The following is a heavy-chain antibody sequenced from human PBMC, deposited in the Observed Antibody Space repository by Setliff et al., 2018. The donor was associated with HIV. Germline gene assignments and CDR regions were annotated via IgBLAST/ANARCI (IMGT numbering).Heavy chain of an antibody. J-gene: IGHJ5*02. V-gene: IGHV3-7*03. CDR1: GFVFSDFW. D-gene: IGHD2-8*01. Sequence: GGSLRLSCAASGFVFSDFWMSWARQAPGKGLEWVANMDEHGDKKYYVASLKGRFTISRDNAKNSLYLQMNTLRAEDTTVYYCAALSLRTNAVYGIVSTRFDPWGRGTLVTVSS. CDR2: MDEHGDKK. CDR3: AALSLRTNAVYGIVSTRFDP.